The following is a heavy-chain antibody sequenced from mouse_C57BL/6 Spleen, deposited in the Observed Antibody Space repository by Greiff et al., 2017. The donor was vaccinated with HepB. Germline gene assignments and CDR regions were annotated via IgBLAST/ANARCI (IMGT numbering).Heavy chain of an antibody. CDR1: GFTFSSYA. V-gene: IGHV5-4*01. CDR2: ISDGGSYT. CDR3: ARDKRGFAY. J-gene: IGHJ3*01. Sequence: EVQLKESGGGLVKPGGSLKLSCAASGFTFSSYAMSWVRQTPEKRLEWVATISDGGSYTYYPDNVKGRFTISRDNAKNNLYLQMSHLKSEDTAMYYCARDKRGFAYWGQGTLVTVSA.